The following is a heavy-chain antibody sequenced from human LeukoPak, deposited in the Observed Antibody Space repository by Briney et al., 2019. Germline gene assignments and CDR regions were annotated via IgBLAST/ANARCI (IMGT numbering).Heavy chain of an antibody. CDR3: AKDRDYYLVGFFDY. V-gene: IGHV3-23*01. CDR1: GFTFSSYA. J-gene: IGHJ4*02. CDR2: ISGSGVTT. D-gene: IGHD3-10*01. Sequence: GGSLRLSCAASGFTFSSYAMSWVRQAPGKGLEWVSAISGSGVTTYYADSVQGRFTISRDNSKNTLYLQMNSLRAEDTALYYCAKDRDYYLVGFFDYWGQGTLVTVSS.